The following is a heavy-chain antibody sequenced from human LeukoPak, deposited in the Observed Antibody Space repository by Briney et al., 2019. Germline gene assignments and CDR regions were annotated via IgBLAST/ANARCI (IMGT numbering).Heavy chain of an antibody. Sequence: PGGSLRLSCAASGFTSSDYYMSWIRQAPGKGLEWVSYISSSGSTIYYADSVKGRFTISRDNAKNSLYLQMNSLRAEDTAVYYCARCPFGVLWFGELPDYWGQGTLVTVSS. J-gene: IGHJ4*02. D-gene: IGHD3-10*01. CDR1: GFTSSDYY. CDR3: ARCPFGVLWFGELPDY. V-gene: IGHV3-11*01. CDR2: ISSSGSTI.